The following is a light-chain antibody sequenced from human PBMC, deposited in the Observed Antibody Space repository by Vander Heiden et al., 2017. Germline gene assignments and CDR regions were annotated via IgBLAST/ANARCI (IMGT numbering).Light chain of an antibody. CDR2: DDS. Sequence: SHVLTQPPSGSVPPGLTAVIACGGSGIGSEDLQWYQQKPGQAPVLVVYDDSGRPSGIPGRFSGSNSGNTATLTISRVEVGDEADYYCQVWDSYSVVFGGGPKLTV. J-gene: IGLJ2*01. V-gene: IGLV3-21*02. CDR1: GIGSED. CDR3: QVWDSYSVV.